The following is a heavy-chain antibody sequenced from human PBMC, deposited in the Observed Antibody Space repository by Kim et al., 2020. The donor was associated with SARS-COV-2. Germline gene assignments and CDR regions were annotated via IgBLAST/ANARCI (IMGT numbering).Heavy chain of an antibody. Sequence: SETLSLTCAVSGGSLSAYHWYWIRQPPGKGLEWIGEFSETGRTSYSPSVRGRVTISIDASKNHVFLTLTSLTAADTAVYYCGRGEDFTWPIGTYGGQGTLVTVSS. V-gene: IGHV4-34*01. D-gene: IGHD2-15*01. CDR2: FSETGRT. CDR3: GRGEDFTWPIGTY. CDR1: GGSLSAYH. J-gene: IGHJ4*02.